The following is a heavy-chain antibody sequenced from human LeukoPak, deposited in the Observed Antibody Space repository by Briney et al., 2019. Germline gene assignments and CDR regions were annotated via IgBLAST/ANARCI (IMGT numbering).Heavy chain of an antibody. V-gene: IGHV3-53*01. CDR3: ARGQDSSSSFDY. CDR2: IYSGGST. D-gene: IGHD6-6*01. CDR1: GFTVSSNY. J-gene: IGHJ4*02. Sequence: PGGSLRLSCAASGFTVSSNYRSWVRQAPGKGLEWVSVIYSGGSTYYADSVKGRFTISRDNSKNTLYLQMNSLRAEDTAVYYCARGQDSSSSFDYWGQGTLVTVSS.